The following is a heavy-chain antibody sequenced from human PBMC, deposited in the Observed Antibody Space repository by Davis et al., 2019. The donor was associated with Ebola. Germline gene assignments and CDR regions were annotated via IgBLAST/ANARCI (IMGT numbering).Heavy chain of an antibody. CDR2: IWYDGSNK. Sequence: GGSLRLSCAASGFTFSSYGMHWVRQAPGKGLEWVAVIWYDGSNKYYADSVKGRFTISRDNAKNSLYLQMNSLRDEDSAVYYCARVVDTVTTSWFDPWGQGTLVTVSS. V-gene: IGHV3-33*01. CDR3: ARVVDTVTTSWFDP. J-gene: IGHJ5*02. CDR1: GFTFSSYG. D-gene: IGHD4-17*01.